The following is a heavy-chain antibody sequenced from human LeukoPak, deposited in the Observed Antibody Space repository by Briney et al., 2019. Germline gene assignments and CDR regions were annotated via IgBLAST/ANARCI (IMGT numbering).Heavy chain of an antibody. CDR3: ARRPYSDYYYVMDV. D-gene: IGHD2-15*01. CDR1: GGSFSGYY. Sequence: SETLSLTCAVYGGSFSGYYWSWIRQPPGKGLEWIGEINHSGSTNYNPSLKSRVTISVDTSKNQFSLKLSSVTAADTAVYYCARRPYSDYYYVMDVWGQGTTVTVSS. J-gene: IGHJ6*02. CDR2: INHSGST. V-gene: IGHV4-34*01.